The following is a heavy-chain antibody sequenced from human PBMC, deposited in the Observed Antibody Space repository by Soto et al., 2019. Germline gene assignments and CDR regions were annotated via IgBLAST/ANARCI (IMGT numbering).Heavy chain of an antibody. CDR1: GGSISSSSYY. CDR3: ARTFYYDSSGYYY. D-gene: IGHD3-22*01. CDR2: IYYSGST. Sequence: SETLSLTCTVSGGSISSSSYYWGWIRQPPGKGLEWIGSIYYSGSTYYNPSLKSRVTISVDTSKNQFSLKLSSVTAADTAVYYCARTFYYDSSGYYYWGQGTLVTVSS. V-gene: IGHV4-39*01. J-gene: IGHJ4*02.